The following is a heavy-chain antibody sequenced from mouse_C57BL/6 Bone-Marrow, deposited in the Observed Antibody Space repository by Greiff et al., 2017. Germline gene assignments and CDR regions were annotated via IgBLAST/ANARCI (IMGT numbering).Heavy chain of an antibody. CDR3: ARPYGSRWYFDV. V-gene: IGHV1-69*01. Sequence: VQLQQPGAELVMPGASVKLSCKASGYTFTSYWMPWVKQRPGQGLEWIGEIDPSDSYTNYNQKFKGKSTLTVDKSSSTAYMQLSSLTSEDSAVYYCARPYGSRWYFDVWGTGTTVTVSS. CDR2: IDPSDSYT. J-gene: IGHJ1*03. D-gene: IGHD1-1*01. CDR1: GYTFTSYW.